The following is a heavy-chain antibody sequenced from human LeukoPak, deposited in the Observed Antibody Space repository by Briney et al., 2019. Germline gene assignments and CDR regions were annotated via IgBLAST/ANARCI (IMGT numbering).Heavy chain of an antibody. D-gene: IGHD3-10*01. CDR3: ARDYFGTGSHDY. Sequence: PGGSLRLSCEASGFTFSTYWMTWVRQAPGKGLEWVGNIKQDGSEKYYVDSVKGRLTISRDNAKNSPYLQMNSLRAEDTAVYYCARDYFGTGSHDYWGQGTLVTVSS. CDR2: IKQDGSEK. J-gene: IGHJ4*02. V-gene: IGHV3-7*03. CDR1: GFTFSTYW.